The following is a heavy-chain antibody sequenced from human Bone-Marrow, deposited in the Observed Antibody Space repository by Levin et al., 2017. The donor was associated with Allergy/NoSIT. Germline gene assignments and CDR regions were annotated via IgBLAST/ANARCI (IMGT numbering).Heavy chain of an antibody. D-gene: IGHD3-10*01. CDR2: ISNDGIHT. Sequence: GGSLRLSCAASGFVITNKGMHWVRQAPGQSLEPVAGISNDGIHTYYADFVKGRFTISRDTSRNMVFLHINSLRPTDTATYYCARDEGWAVPGTITGGYDTWGQGTLVTVSS. CDR3: ARDEGWAVPGTITGGYDT. CDR1: GFVITNKG. V-gene: IGHV3-30*03. J-gene: IGHJ5*02.